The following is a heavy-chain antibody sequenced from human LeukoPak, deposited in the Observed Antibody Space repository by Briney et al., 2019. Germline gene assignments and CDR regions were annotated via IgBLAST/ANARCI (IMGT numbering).Heavy chain of an antibody. V-gene: IGHV4-39*01. D-gene: IGHD5-12*01. CDR3: ARLTRGYDGDFDY. CDR1: Y. Sequence: YMSWIRHAPGKGLEWIGSIYYSGSTYYNPSLKSRVTISVDTSKNQFSLKLSSVTAADTAVYYCARLTRGYDGDFDYWGQGTLVTVSS. CDR2: IYYSGST. J-gene: IGHJ4*02.